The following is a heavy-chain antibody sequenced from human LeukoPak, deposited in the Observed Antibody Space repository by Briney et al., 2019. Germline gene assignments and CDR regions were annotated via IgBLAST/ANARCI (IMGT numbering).Heavy chain of an antibody. Sequence: ASVKVSCKASGYTFTSYDINWVRQATGQGLEWMGWMNPNSGNTGYAQKFQGRVTITRNTSISTAYMELSSLRSEDTAVYYCAKVDWSGYFNWFDPWGQGTLVTVSS. V-gene: IGHV1-8*01. J-gene: IGHJ5*02. CDR3: AKVDWSGYFNWFDP. CDR1: GYTFTSYD. CDR2: MNPNSGNT. D-gene: IGHD3-3*01.